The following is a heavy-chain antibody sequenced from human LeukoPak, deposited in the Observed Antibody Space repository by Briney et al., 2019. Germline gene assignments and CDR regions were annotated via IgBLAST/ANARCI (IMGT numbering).Heavy chain of an antibody. CDR2: IRYDGSNK. Sequence: GGSLRLSCAASGFTFSSYGMHWVRQAPGKGLEWVTFIRYDGSNKYYADSVKGRFTISRDNSKNTLYLQMTSLRAEDTAVYYCAKGYFYNMDVWGKGTTVTISS. J-gene: IGHJ6*03. CDR3: AKGYFYNMDV. V-gene: IGHV3-30*02. CDR1: GFTFSSYG.